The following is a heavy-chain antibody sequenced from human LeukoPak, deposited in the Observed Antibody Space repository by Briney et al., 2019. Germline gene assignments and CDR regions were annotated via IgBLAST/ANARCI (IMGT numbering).Heavy chain of an antibody. Sequence: SETLSLTCAVYGGSFSGYYWSWIRQPPEKGLEWIGEINHSGSTNYNPSLKSRVAISVDTSKNQFSLKLSSVTAADTAVYYCARRAGYSSGWFSYWGQGTLVTVSS. CDR3: ARRAGYSSGWFSY. CDR2: INHSGST. J-gene: IGHJ4*02. V-gene: IGHV4-34*01. CDR1: GGSFSGYY. D-gene: IGHD6-19*01.